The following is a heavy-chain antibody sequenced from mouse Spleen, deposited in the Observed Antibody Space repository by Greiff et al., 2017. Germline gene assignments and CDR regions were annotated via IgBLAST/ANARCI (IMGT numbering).Heavy chain of an antibody. J-gene: IGHJ4*01. Sequence: VQLKESGGGLVQPGGSLKLSCAASGFTFSSYTMSWVRQTPEKRLEWVAYISNGGGSTYYPDTVKGRFTISRDNAKNTLYLQMSSLKSEDTAMYYCARQGANWGPYYAMDYWGQGTSVTVSS. CDR3: ARQGANWGPYYAMDY. CDR2: ISNGGGST. D-gene: IGHD4-1*01. V-gene: IGHV5-12-2*01. CDR1: GFTFSSYT.